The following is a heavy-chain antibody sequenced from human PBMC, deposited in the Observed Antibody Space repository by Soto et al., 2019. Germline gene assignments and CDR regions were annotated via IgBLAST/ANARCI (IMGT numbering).Heavy chain of an antibody. J-gene: IGHJ3*02. CDR2: ITTDGSST. CDR3: VRDRGINMLVGHPGAFVI. D-gene: IGHD3-22*01. CDR1: GFSFRSFW. Sequence: EVQLVESGGGLVQPGGSLRLSCAGSGFSFRSFWMHWVRQVPGKGLEWVSRITTDGSSTSYADSVQGRFTISRDNAQNSLFLQMISLRAEDTAVYYCVRDRGINMLVGHPGAFVILVQGRLVTVSS. V-gene: IGHV3-74*01.